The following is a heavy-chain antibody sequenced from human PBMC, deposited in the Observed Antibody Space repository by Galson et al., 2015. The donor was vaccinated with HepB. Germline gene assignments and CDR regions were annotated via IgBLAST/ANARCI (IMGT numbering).Heavy chain of an antibody. Sequence: SLRLSCACSGFIFRHHAMAWIRLAPGKGLEWVSGINGRGSTRSYSDAVKGRFSISRDNSKGTVFLQMDNLRAEDTAVYYCVKEGSWFGGDWFDPWGQGALVTVS. CDR2: INGRGSTR. V-gene: IGHV3-23*01. J-gene: IGHJ5*02. D-gene: IGHD3-16*01. CDR3: VKEGSWFGGDWFDP. CDR1: GFIFRHHA.